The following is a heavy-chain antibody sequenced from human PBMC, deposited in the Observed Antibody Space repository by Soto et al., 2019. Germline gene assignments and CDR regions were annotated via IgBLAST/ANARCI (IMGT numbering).Heavy chain of an antibody. J-gene: IGHJ6*02. D-gene: IGHD3-3*01. CDR2: IYHSGST. Sequence: PSETLSLTCAVSGGSISSSNWWSWVRQPPGKGLEWIGEIYHSGSTNYNPSLKSRVTISVDKSKNQFSLKLSSVTAADTAVYYCARDPYDFWSGYYYYYGMDAWGQGTTVTVSS. CDR3: ARDPYDFWSGYYYYYGMDA. V-gene: IGHV4-4*02. CDR1: GGSISSSNW.